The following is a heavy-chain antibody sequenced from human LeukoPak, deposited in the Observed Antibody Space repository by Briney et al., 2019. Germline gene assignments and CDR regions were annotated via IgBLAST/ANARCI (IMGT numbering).Heavy chain of an antibody. CDR3: ARGVPAAKCAFDI. J-gene: IGHJ3*02. Sequence: GGSLRLSCAASGFTVSSNYMSWVRQAPGKGLEWVSVIYSGGSTYYADSVKGRFTISRHNSKNTLYLQMNSLRAEDTAVYYCARGVPAAKCAFDIWGQGTMVTVSS. D-gene: IGHD2-2*01. CDR2: IYSGGST. CDR1: GFTVSSNY. V-gene: IGHV3-53*04.